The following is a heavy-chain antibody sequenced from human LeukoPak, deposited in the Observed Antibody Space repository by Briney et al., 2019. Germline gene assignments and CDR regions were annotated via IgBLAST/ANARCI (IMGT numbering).Heavy chain of an antibody. CDR3: ARDYRGAAHDAFDI. CDR1: GGSFSSYY. Sequence: PSETLSLTCAVYGGSFSSYYWSWIRQPAGKGLEWIGRIYTSGSTNYNPSLKSRVTMSVDTSKNQFSLKLSSVTAADTAVYYCARDYRGAAHDAFDIWGQGTMVTVSS. CDR2: IYTSGST. D-gene: IGHD3-10*01. V-gene: IGHV4-4*07. J-gene: IGHJ3*02.